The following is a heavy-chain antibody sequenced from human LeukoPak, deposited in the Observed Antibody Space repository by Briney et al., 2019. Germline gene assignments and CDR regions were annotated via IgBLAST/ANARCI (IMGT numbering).Heavy chain of an antibody. D-gene: IGHD3-3*01. V-gene: IGHV1-24*01. J-gene: IGHJ4*02. Sequence: ASVKVSCKVSGYTLTELSMHWVRQAPGKGLEWMGGFDPEGGETIYAQKFQGRVTMTEDTSTDTAYMELSSLRSEDTAVYYCATPGVGLRFLEWLPHPFDYWGQGTLVTVSS. CDR1: GYTLTELS. CDR3: ATPGVGLRFLEWLPHPFDY. CDR2: FDPEGGET.